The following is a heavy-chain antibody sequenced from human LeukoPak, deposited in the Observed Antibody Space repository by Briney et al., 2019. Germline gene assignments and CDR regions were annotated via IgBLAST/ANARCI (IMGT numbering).Heavy chain of an antibody. D-gene: IGHD2-2*01. CDR1: GFTFSSYW. CDR3: ARSAIVIVPPAIWFDP. J-gene: IGHJ5*02. Sequence: PGGSLRLSCAASGFTFSSYWMHWVRQAPGKGLVWVSRINGDGTSTTYADSVKGRFTISRDNAKNTLYLQMSSLSAEDTAVYYCARSAIVIVPPAIWFDPRGQGTLVTVTS. CDR2: INGDGTST. V-gene: IGHV3-74*03.